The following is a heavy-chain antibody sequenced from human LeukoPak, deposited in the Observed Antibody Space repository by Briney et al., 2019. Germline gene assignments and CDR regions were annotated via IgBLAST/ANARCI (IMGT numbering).Heavy chain of an antibody. CDR3: AKDQAVAEGFDY. CDR2: ISWNSGSI. D-gene: IGHD6-19*01. V-gene: IGHV3-9*01. CDR1: GFTFDDYA. Sequence: PGGSLRLSCAASGFTFDDYAMHWVRQAPGKGLEGVSGISWNSGSIGYADSVKGRFTISRDNAKNSLYLQMNSLRAEDTALYYCAKDQAVAEGFDYWGQGTLVTVSS. J-gene: IGHJ4*02.